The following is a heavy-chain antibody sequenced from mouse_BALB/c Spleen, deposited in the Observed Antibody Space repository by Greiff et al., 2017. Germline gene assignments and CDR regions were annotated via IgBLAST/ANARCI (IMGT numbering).Heavy chain of an antibody. D-gene: IGHD2-14*01. J-gene: IGHJ4*01. Sequence: VQLKESGPGLVKPSQSLSLTCTVTGYSITSDYAWTWIRQFPGNKLEWMGYISYSGSTSYNPSLKSRISITRDTSKNQFFLQLNSVTTEDTATYYCARRNYRYDYAMDYWGQGTSVTVAS. CDR3: ARRNYRYDYAMDY. CDR1: GYSITSDYA. CDR2: ISYSGST. V-gene: IGHV3-2*02.